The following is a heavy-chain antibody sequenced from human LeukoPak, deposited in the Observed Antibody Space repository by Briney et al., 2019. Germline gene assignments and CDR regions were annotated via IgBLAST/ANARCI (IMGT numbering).Heavy chain of an antibody. J-gene: IGHJ3*02. V-gene: IGHV4-39*07. CDR2: MYSSGST. Sequence: SETLSLTCTVPGGSISSSSYYWGWLRQPPGKGLEWIGSMYSSGSTYYHPSLKSRVTISVDTSKNQVSLKLSSVTAADTAVYYCARVESYPLRNAFDIWGQGTMVTVSS. CDR1: GGSISSSSYY. CDR3: ARVESYPLRNAFDI. D-gene: IGHD1-14*01.